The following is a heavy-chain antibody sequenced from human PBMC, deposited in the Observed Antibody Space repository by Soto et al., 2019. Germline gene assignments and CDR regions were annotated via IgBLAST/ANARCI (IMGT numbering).Heavy chain of an antibody. CDR3: ARDPRSGWAPDAFDV. J-gene: IGHJ3*01. D-gene: IGHD3-22*01. CDR1: GGTFTTSG. V-gene: IGHV1-69*01. Sequence: QVHLVQSGAEMKKPGSSVRVSCEASGGTFTTSGFGWVRQAPGQGPEWMGGIIPIFGASNYAPKFQGRITISADESTSTSYLEISSLKSEDTATYYCARDPRSGWAPDAFDVWGPGTLIIVSS. CDR2: IIPIFGAS.